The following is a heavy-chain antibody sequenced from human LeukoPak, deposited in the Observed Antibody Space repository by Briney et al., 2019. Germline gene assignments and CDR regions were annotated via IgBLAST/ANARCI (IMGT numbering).Heavy chain of an antibody. D-gene: IGHD3-10*01. CDR1: GFTFSSYE. CDR2: ISSSGSTI. J-gene: IGHJ6*03. Sequence: PGGSLRLSCAASGFTFSSYEMNWVRQAPGKGLEWVSYISSSGSTIYYADSVKGRFTISRDNAKNSLYLQMNSLRAEDTAVYYCARVRYGSGSLYYYYYYMDVWGKGTTVTISS. V-gene: IGHV3-48*03. CDR3: ARVRYGSGSLYYYYYYMDV.